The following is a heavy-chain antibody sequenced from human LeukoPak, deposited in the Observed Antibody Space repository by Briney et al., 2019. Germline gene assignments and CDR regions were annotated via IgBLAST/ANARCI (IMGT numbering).Heavy chain of an antibody. CDR1: GYTLTELS. Sequence: ASVKVSCKVSGYTLTELSMHWVRQAPGKGLEWMGGFDPEDGETIYAQKFQGRVTMTEDTPTDTAYMELSSLRSEDTAVYYCATDEKLERTPTFDYWGQGTLVTVSS. CDR3: ATDEKLERTPTFDY. CDR2: FDPEDGET. D-gene: IGHD1-1*01. V-gene: IGHV1-24*01. J-gene: IGHJ4*02.